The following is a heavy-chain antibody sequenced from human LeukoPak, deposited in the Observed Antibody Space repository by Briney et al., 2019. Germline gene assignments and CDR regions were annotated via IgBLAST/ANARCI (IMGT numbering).Heavy chain of an antibody. Sequence: SPTLSLTCVISGDRVSSNSVAWNWIRQSPSGGLEWLGRTYYRSSWYNDYAVSVKSRITIKPDTSKNQFFLQLNSVTPEDTAVYYCARETSHFDYWGQGTLVTVSS. J-gene: IGHJ4*02. CDR2: TYYRSSWYN. CDR1: GDRVSSNSVA. V-gene: IGHV6-1*01. CDR3: ARETSHFDY.